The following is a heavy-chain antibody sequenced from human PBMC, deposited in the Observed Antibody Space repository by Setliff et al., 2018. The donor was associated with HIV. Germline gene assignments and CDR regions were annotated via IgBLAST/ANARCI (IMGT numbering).Heavy chain of an antibody. V-gene: IGHV5-10-1*01. CDR2: LDPRDSYT. CDR1: GYTFANYW. CDR3: ARLPRRPHDFFYMDV. J-gene: IGHJ6*03. Sequence: GESLKISCKGSGYTFANYWISWVRQMPGKGLEWMGRLDPRDSYTDYSPSFQGHVTISGDKSSCTAYLQWSSLRASDTATYYGARLPRRPHDFFYMDVWGKGTTVTVSS.